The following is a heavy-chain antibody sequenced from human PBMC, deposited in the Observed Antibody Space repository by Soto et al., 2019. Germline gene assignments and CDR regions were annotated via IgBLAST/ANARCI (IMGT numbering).Heavy chain of an antibody. CDR3: AAVPYYDFWSGYYVHFDY. J-gene: IGHJ4*02. Sequence: SVKVSCKASGFTFTSSAVQWVRHARGQRLEWIGWIVVGSGNTNYAQKFQERVTITRDMTTSTAYMELSSLRSEDTAVYYCAAVPYYDFWSGYYVHFDYWGQGTLVTVSS. CDR2: IVVGSGNT. V-gene: IGHV1-58*01. D-gene: IGHD3-3*01. CDR1: GFTFTSSA.